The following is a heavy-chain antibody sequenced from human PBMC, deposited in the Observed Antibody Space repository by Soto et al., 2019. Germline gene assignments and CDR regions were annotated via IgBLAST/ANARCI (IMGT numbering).Heavy chain of an antibody. CDR2: IYYSGST. CDR3: ARCGTENWFDP. V-gene: IGHV4-31*02. CDR1: GGSISSGGYY. J-gene: IGHJ5*02. Sequence: SETLSLTWTVSGGSISSGGYYWSWIRQLPRKGLEWIGYIYYSGSTYYNPSLKSRVTISVDTSKNQFSLKLSSVTAADMAVYYCARCGTENWFDPWGQGTLVTVSS. D-gene: IGHD1-1*01.